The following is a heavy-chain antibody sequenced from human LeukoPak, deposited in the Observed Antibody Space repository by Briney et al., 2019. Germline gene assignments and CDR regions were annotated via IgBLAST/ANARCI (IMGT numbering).Heavy chain of an antibody. CDR2: IYYSGST. Sequence: PSETLSLTCAVYGGSFSSYYWSWIRQPPGKGLEWIGYIYYSGSTNYNPSLKSRVTISVDTSKNQFSLKLSSVTAADTAVYYCAREVVIEGGRVYFDYWGQGTLVTVSS. D-gene: IGHD2-15*01. CDR1: GGSFSSYY. CDR3: AREVVIEGGRVYFDY. V-gene: IGHV4-59*01. J-gene: IGHJ4*02.